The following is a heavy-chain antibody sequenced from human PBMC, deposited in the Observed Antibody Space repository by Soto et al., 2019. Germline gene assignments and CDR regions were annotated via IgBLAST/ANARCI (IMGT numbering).Heavy chain of an antibody. J-gene: IGHJ4*02. D-gene: IGHD6-19*01. CDR2: TDYSGNT. CDR3: ARAVGDPLYYLDY. V-gene: IGHV4-59*08. Sequence: QVQLQESGPELVRPSETLSLPCTVRSDSISSYYWSWIRQSQGRGLEWIGYTDYSGNTNYNPSLKSRVTISGDTSKNQFSLRLSSVTAADTAVYYCARAVGDPLYYLDYWGQGTLVTVSS. CDR1: SDSISSYY.